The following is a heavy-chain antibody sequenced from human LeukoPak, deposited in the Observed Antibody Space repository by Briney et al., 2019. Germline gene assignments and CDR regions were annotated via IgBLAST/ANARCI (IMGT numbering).Heavy chain of an antibody. D-gene: IGHD6-19*01. Sequence: SETLSLTCTVSGGSISSYYWSWIRQPPGKGLEWIRYIYYSGSTNYNPSLKSRVTISVDTSKNQFSLKLSSVTAADTAVYYCARLYSSGWHVPGYWGQGTLVTVSS. V-gene: IGHV4-59*01. CDR2: IYYSGST. CDR3: ARLYSSGWHVPGY. CDR1: GGSISSYY. J-gene: IGHJ4*02.